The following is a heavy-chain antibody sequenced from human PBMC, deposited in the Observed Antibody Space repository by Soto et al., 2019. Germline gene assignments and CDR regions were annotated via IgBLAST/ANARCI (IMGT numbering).Heavy chain of an antibody. D-gene: IGHD2-8*01. CDR2: ISYDGSNK. V-gene: IGHV3-30*18. CDR3: GKGQGSAGCRPRFYLYHRIDV. J-gene: IGHJ6*01. Sequence: QVQLVESGGGVVQPGRSLRLSCAASGFTFSSYGMHWVRQAPGKGLEWVAVISYDGSNKYYADSVKGRFTISRDNSKKDMDLQMNRLKAEDTVVEYCGKGQGSAGCRPRFYLYHRIDVWGQGTTVTVSS. CDR1: GFTFSSYG.